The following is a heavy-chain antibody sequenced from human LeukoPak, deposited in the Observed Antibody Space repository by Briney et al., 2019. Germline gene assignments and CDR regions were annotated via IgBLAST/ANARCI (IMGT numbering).Heavy chain of an antibody. J-gene: IGHJ4*02. CDR3: AKDNRRHYTSGPNPDSLH. CDR1: GIIFNSYA. V-gene: IGHV3-9*01. D-gene: IGHD6-19*01. Sequence: GGSLRLSCAGSGIIFNSYAMHWVRQPPGKGLEWVSGISWNSGTIDYADSVRGRFTISRDNAKNSLYLQMDSLRVEDTAFYYCAKDNRRHYTSGPNPDSLHWGQGALVTVSS. CDR2: ISWNSGTI.